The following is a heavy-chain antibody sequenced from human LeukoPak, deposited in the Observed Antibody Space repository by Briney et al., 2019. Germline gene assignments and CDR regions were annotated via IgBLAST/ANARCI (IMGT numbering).Heavy chain of an antibody. D-gene: IGHD1-20*01. CDR1: GSSINSFY. CDR3: ARGHNWNDGQDY. V-gene: IGHV4-59*13. CDR2: IYHSGST. Sequence: PSETLSLTCTVSGSSINSFYWNWFRQTPGKGLEWIGYIYHSGSTNYNPSLKSRLTMSLDASKKQISLSLSSVTAADTAVYFCARGHNWNDGQDYWGQAILVIVSS. J-gene: IGHJ4*02.